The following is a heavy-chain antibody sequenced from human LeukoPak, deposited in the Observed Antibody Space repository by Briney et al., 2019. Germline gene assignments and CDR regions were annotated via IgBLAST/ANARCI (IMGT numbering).Heavy chain of an antibody. CDR3: ARSIAARLYWFDP. CDR2: ISSNGGST. V-gene: IGHV3-64*01. Sequence: PGGSLRLSXAASGFTFSSYAMHWVGQAPGKGLEYVSAISSNGGSTYYANSVKGRFTISRDNSKNTLYLQMGSLRAEDMAVYYCARSIAARLYWFDPWGQGTLVTVSS. CDR1: GFTFSSYA. D-gene: IGHD6-6*01. J-gene: IGHJ5*02.